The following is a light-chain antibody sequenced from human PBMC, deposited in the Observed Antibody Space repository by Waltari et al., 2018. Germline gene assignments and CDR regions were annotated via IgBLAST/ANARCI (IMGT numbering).Light chain of an antibody. CDR1: SSDVGGYNR. CDR3: SSYASSDTWV. CDR2: EVS. J-gene: IGLJ3*02. Sequence: QSALTQPASVSGSPGQSITISCTGTSSDVGGYNRVSWYQQYPGKAPKLMIFEVSNWPSGVSIRFSGAKSGNTASLTISGLQAEDEADYYCSSYASSDTWVFGGGTKLTVL. V-gene: IGLV2-14*01.